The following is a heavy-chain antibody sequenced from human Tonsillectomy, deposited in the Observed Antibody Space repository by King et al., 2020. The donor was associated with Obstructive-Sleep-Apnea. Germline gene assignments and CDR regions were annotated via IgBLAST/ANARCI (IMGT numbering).Heavy chain of an antibody. J-gene: IGHJ4*02. CDR3: VKDWGSEDEGIGD. CDR2: ITRSGDKT. V-gene: IGHV3-23*04. D-gene: IGHD7-27*01. Sequence: VQLVESGGGLVQPGGSLRLSCAASGFPFSNYAMSWVRQAPGKGLEWVSAITRSGDKTYFAGPGKGRFTNSRDTSRNTLFLQMNRLRDDDTALYYCVKDWGSEDEGIGDWGQGTLVSVSS. CDR1: GFPFSNYA.